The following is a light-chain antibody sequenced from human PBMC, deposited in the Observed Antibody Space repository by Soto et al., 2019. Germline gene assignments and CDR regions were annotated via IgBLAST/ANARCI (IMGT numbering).Light chain of an antibody. CDR2: AAS. CDR3: QQSYSTLRT. J-gene: IGKJ1*01. Sequence: VHMSHSPSSLSASVFDRVTITCLASQRISTYLHWFQQKPGKAPKLLIYAASNLQSGVPSRFSGSGSGTDFALTISSLQPEDFATYYCQQSYSTLRTFGQGTKVDIK. CDR1: QRISTY. V-gene: IGKV1-39*01.